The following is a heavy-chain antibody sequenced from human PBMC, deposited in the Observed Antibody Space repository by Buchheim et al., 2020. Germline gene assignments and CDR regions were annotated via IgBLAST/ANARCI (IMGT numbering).Heavy chain of an antibody. V-gene: IGHV3-15*07. CDR2: IKSKSDGETT. Sequence: EVRLVESGGGLVKPGGSLRLSCAASGFSFKGAWMNWVRLTPGKGLEWVGRIKSKSDGETTDYAAPVRGRLTVSRDDSKDTLYLQMNSLKIEDTAVYYCVTELIGWGHGYDHFYWGQGAL. CDR1: GFSFKGAW. CDR3: VTELIGWGHGYDHFY. D-gene: IGHD5-12*01. J-gene: IGHJ4*02.